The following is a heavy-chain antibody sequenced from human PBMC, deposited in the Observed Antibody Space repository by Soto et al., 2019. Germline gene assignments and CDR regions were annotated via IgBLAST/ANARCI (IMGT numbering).Heavy chain of an antibody. CDR3: ERSLFDAFDI. Sequence: PGGSLRLSCAASGFTFSSYDMHWVRQATGKGLEWVSAIGTAGDTYYPGSEKGRFTISRENAKNSLYLPINSLTAGDTAVYYCERSLFDAFDIWGQGTMVTVSS. CDR2: IGTAGDT. J-gene: IGHJ3*02. CDR1: GFTFSSYD. V-gene: IGHV3-13*01.